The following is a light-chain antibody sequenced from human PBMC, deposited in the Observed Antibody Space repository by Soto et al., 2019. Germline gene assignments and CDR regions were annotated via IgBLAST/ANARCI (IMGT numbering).Light chain of an antibody. CDR1: QGIGVY. CDR2: AAS. V-gene: IGKV1-27*01. J-gene: IGKJ4*01. Sequence: GDRVTITCRASQGIGVYLAWFQQKPGKVPRLLIYAASALQSGVPSRFSGGGSGTDITLTINSLQPEDVATYYCQKYNSAPLTFGGGTKVEIK. CDR3: QKYNSAPLT.